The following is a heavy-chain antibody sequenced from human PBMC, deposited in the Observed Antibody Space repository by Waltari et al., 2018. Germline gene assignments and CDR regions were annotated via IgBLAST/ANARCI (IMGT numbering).Heavy chain of an antibody. J-gene: IGHJ4*02. V-gene: IGHV4-34*01. CDR3: ARLHNWNYAMDY. CDR1: GGSCGGYY. CDR2: INHSGST. Sequence: QVQLQQWGAGLLKPSETLSLTCAVYGGSCGGYYWSWTRQPPGKGLEWIGEINHSGSTNYNPSLKSRVTISVDTSKNQFSLKLSSVTAADTAVYYCARLHNWNYAMDYWGQGTLVTVSS. D-gene: IGHD1-7*01.